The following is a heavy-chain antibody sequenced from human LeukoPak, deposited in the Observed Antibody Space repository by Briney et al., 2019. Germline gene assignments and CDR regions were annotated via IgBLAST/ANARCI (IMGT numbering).Heavy chain of an antibody. V-gene: IGHV1-18*04. CDR3: ARGHYDILTGRNYYYYYGMDV. J-gene: IGHJ6*02. Sequence: GASVKISCKASGYTFTSNHIHWVRQAPGQGLEWMGWISAYNGNTNYAQKLQGRVTMTTDTSTSTAYMELRSLRSDDTAVYYCARGHYDILTGRNYYYYYGMDVWGQGTTVTVSS. CDR1: GYTFTSNH. CDR2: ISAYNGNT. D-gene: IGHD3-9*01.